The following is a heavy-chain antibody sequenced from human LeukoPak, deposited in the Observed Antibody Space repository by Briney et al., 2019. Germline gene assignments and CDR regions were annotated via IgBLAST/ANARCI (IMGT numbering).Heavy chain of an antibody. CDR1: GFTFSSYA. CDR2: ISGSGDGT. V-gene: IGHV3-23*01. CDR3: ARDPTYYLRYGYFDS. J-gene: IGHJ4*02. D-gene: IGHD1-26*01. Sequence: PGGCLRLSCAVSGFTFSSYALSWVRQAPRKGLEWVSGISGSGDGTYYEDSVRGRFTISRDNANNVLYLQMNSLRAEDTAVYYCARDPTYYLRYGYFDSRGQGTLVTVSS.